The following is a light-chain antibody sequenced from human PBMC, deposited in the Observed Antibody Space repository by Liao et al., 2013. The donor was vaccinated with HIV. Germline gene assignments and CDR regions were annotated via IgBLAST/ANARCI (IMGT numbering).Light chain of an antibody. CDR1: NIGTKS. CDR3: QVWDSSSDQGV. V-gene: IGLV3-21*04. J-gene: IGLJ1*01. Sequence: SYELTQPPSVSVAPGKTARITCGGDNIGTKSVHWYQQKPGQAPVLVIYYDSDRPSGIPERFSGSNSGNTAALTISRVEAGDEADYYCQVWDSSSDQGVFGTGTTVTVL. CDR2: YDS.